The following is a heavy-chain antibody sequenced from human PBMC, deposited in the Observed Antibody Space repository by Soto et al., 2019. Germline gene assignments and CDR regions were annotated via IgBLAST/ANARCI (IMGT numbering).Heavy chain of an antibody. CDR1: GFTFSSYS. CDR2: ISSSSSTI. V-gene: IGHV3-48*02. D-gene: IGHD3-3*01. Sequence: GGSLRLSCAASGFTFSSYSMNWVRQAPGKGLEWVSYISSSSSTIYYADSVKGRFTISRDNAKNSLYLQMNSLRDEDTAVYYCAIFGVVIIEPYYFDYWGQGTLVTVSS. CDR3: AIFGVVIIEPYYFDY. J-gene: IGHJ4*02.